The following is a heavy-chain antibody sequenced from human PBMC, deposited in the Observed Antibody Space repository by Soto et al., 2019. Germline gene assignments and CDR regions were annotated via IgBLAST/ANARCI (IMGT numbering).Heavy chain of an antibody. CDR3: AGAQFTIFGVVEDWFDP. D-gene: IGHD3-3*01. V-gene: IGHV4-59*01. J-gene: IGHJ5*02. Sequence: SETLSLPCTVSGGSLSSYFWSWIRQPPGKGLEWIGYIYYSGSTNYNPSLKSRVTISVDTSKNQFSLKLSSVTAADTAVYYCAGAQFTIFGVVEDWFDPWGQGTLVTVSS. CDR2: IYYSGST. CDR1: GGSLSSYF.